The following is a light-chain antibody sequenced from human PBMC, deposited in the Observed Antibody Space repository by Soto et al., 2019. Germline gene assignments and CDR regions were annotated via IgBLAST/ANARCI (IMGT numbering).Light chain of an antibody. J-gene: IGKJ4*01. Sequence: EIVLTQSPATLSLSPGERATLSCRASQSINRHLAWYRQKPGQAPRLLIYDASNRATGIPARFSGSGSGTDFTLTISSLEPEDFAVYHCQHYGSSLTFGGGTKVDIK. CDR3: QHYGSSLT. CDR1: QSINRH. CDR2: DAS. V-gene: IGKV3-11*01.